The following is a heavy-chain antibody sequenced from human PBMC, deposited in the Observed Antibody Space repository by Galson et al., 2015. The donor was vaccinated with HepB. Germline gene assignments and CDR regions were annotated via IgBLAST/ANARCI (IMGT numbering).Heavy chain of an antibody. CDR2: ISGSGGST. V-gene: IGHV3-23*01. CDR3: AGETHIAVAGSGSDY. J-gene: IGHJ4*02. Sequence: SLRLSCAASGFTFSSYAMSWVRQAPGKGLEWVSAISGSGGSTYYADSVKGRFTISRDNAKNSLYLQMNSLRAEDTAVYYCAGETHIAVAGSGSDYWGQGTLVTVSS. D-gene: IGHD6-19*01. CDR1: GFTFSSYA.